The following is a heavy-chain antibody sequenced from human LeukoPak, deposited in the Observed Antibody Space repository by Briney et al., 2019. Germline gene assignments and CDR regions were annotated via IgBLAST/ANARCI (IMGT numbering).Heavy chain of an antibody. CDR3: AQDWWGSYLS. J-gene: IGHJ4*02. CDR2: IDGDVGTT. CDR1: GFSFPRYA. Sequence: GVSLKLSCSASGFSFPRYAMPRVRQAPRKHRYYVPFIDGDVGTTHYTNSLKGTFNIYRDKSKNSLYLQMNSLRTEDTAFYYCAQDWWGSYLSWGRGTLVTVSS. D-gene: IGHD1-26*01. V-gene: IGHV3-43*02.